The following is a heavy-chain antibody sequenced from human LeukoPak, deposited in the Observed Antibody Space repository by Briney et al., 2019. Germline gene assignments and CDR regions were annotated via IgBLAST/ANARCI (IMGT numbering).Heavy chain of an antibody. J-gene: IGHJ4*02. Sequence: PSETLSLTCAVSSGSISSSNWWSWVRQPPGKGLEWIGEINHSGNTHYNPSLKSRVTISVDTSKNQFSLKLSSVTAADTAVYYCARGRLRVVTASYFDYWGQGTLVTVSS. CDR1: SGSISSSNW. D-gene: IGHD2-21*02. CDR2: INHSGNT. CDR3: ARGRLRVVTASYFDY. V-gene: IGHV4-4*02.